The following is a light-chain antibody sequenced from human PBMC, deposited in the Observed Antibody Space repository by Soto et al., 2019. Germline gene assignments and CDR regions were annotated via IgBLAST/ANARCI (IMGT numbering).Light chain of an antibody. Sequence: EVVMTQSPATLSVSPGERATLSCRASQSVSSSLAWYQQNPGQAPRLLIYGASTRATGVPARFSGSGSGTEFTLTISSLQSEDFAVYSCQQYNNWPLTFGGGTKVEIK. CDR2: GAS. CDR3: QQYNNWPLT. J-gene: IGKJ4*01. CDR1: QSVSSS. V-gene: IGKV3-15*01.